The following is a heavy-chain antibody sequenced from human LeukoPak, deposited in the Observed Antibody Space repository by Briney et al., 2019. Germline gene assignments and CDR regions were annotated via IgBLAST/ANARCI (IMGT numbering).Heavy chain of an antibody. CDR2: IRYDGSNK. CDR1: GFTFSSYG. J-gene: IGHJ4*02. D-gene: IGHD3-16*02. Sequence: GGSLRLSCAASGFTFSSYGMHWVRQAPGKGLEWVAFIRYDGSNKCYADSVKGRFTISRDNSKNTLYLQMNSLRAEDTAVYYCAKDQYDYVWGSYRSDYTFDYCGQGTLVTVSS. CDR3: AKDQYDYVWGSYRSDYTFDY. V-gene: IGHV3-30*02.